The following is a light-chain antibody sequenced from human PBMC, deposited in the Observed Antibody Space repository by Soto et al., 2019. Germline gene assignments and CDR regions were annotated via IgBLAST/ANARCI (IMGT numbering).Light chain of an antibody. V-gene: IGKV3-20*01. Sequence: ELVLTQSPGTLSLSPGEGVTLSCRASQSVSGSFLAWYQQKPGQAPRLLISGASTSATGIPDRFSGSGSGRDFTLTITRLEPEDFAVYYCQQYGGSSWTFGQGTKVEIK. CDR2: GAS. CDR1: QSVSGSF. CDR3: QQYGGSSWT. J-gene: IGKJ1*01.